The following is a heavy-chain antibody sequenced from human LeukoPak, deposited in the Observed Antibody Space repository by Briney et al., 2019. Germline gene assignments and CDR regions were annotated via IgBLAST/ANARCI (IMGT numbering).Heavy chain of an antibody. D-gene: IGHD6-19*01. CDR1: GGSISSYY. Sequence: TSETLSLTCTVSGGSISSYYWSWIRQPPGKGLEWIGYIYYSGSTNYNPSLKSRVTISVDTSKNQFSLKLSSVTAADTAVYYCARRGSGSWWVFDYWGQGTLVTVSS. J-gene: IGHJ4*02. CDR3: ARRGSGSWWVFDY. CDR2: IYYSGST. V-gene: IGHV4-59*01.